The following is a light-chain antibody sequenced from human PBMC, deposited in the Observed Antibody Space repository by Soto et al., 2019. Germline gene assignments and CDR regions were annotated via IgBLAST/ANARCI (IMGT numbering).Light chain of an antibody. CDR1: QGISSA. CDR2: DAC. J-gene: IGKJ4*01. Sequence: AIQLTQSPSSLSASVLDRFTITCRARQGISSALAWYQQKPGKAPKLLIYDACSLESGVPSRFSGSGSGTDFTLTISSLQPEDFATYYCQQFNNYPLTFGGGTKVDIK. V-gene: IGKV1D-13*01. CDR3: QQFNNYPLT.